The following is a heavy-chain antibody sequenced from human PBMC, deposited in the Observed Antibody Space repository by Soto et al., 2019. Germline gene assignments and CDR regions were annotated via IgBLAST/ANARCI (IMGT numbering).Heavy chain of an antibody. V-gene: IGHV3-21*01. CDR3: ARVRRRGYSFGMDREACDI. D-gene: IGHD5-18*01. Sequence: AEGSLRLSCAASGFTFSSYSMNWVRQAPGKGLEWVSSISSSSSYIYYADSVKGRFTISRDNAKNSLYLQMNGLRAEDTAVYYCARVRRRGYSFGMDREACDIWAQG. J-gene: IGHJ3*02. CDR2: ISSSSSYI. CDR1: GFTFSSYS.